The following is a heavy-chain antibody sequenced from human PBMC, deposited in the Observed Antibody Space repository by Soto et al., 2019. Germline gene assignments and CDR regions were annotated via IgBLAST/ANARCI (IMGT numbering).Heavy chain of an antibody. CDR1: GYTFTSYG. CDR3: ARGRYGDY. CDR2: ISAHNGNT. J-gene: IGHJ4*02. Sequence: QVHLVQSGAEVKKPGASVKVSCKGPGYTFTSYGTTWVRQAPGQGLEGMGWISAHNGNTDNAQKLQGRVTVTRDTSTSTAYMELRSLRSDDTAVYYCARGRYGDYWGQGALVTVSS. D-gene: IGHD1-1*01. V-gene: IGHV1-18*01.